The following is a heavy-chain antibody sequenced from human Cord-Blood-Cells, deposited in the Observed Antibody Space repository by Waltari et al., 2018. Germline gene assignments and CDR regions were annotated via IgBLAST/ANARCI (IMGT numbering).Heavy chain of an antibody. CDR2: MNPNSGNT. J-gene: IGHJ6*03. CDR1: GYTFTSYD. CDR3: ARLVRFLEWFTPTYYYYYMDV. Sequence: QVQLVQSGAEVKKPGASVKVSCKASGYTFTSYDINWVRQATGQGLEWMGWMNPNSGNTGYAQKFQGIVTMTRNTAISTAYMELSSLRSEDTAVYYCARLVRFLEWFTPTYYYYYMDVWGKGTTVTVSS. V-gene: IGHV1-8*01. D-gene: IGHD3-3*01.